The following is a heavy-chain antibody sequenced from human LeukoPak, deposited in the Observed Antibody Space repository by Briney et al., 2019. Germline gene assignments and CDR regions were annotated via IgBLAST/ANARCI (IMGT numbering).Heavy chain of an antibody. D-gene: IGHD6-13*01. CDR1: GYTFTSYD. Sequence: ASVKVSCKASGYTFTSYDINWVRQATGQGLEWMGWMNPNSGNTGYAQKFQGRVTITRNTSISTAYMELSSLRSEDTAVYYCARGYLAAAAQTNYYYYYYMDVWGKGTTVTVSS. CDR3: ARGYLAAAAQTNYYYYYYMDV. CDR2: MNPNSGNT. J-gene: IGHJ6*03. V-gene: IGHV1-8*03.